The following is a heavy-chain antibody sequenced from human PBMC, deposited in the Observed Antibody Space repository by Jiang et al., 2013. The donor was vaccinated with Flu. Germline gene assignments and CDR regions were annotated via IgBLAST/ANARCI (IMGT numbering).Heavy chain of an antibody. CDR2: VYYSGST. D-gene: IGHD5-18*01. CDR1: GDSINNYY. Sequence: VQLVESGPGLVKPSETLSLTCSVSGDSINNYYWNWIRLPPGKGLEWIGYVYYSGSTIYNPSLKSRVTMSVDTSKTQFSLKLSSVTAADTAVYYCARRRAMAVSDAFDIWGQGTMVTVSS. J-gene: IGHJ3*02. V-gene: IGHV4-59*08. CDR3: ARRRAMAVSDAFDI.